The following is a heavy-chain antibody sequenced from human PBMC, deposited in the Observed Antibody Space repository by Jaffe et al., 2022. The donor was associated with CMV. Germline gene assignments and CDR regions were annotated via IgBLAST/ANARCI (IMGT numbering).Heavy chain of an antibody. J-gene: IGHJ6*02. V-gene: IGHV2-26*01. CDR2: IFSNDEK. D-gene: IGHD3-22*01. CDR3: ARITSPYYYDSSGYYLSLYYYYGMDV. Sequence: QVTLKESGPVLVKPTETLTLTCTVSGFSLSNARMGVSWIRQPPGKALEWLAHIFSNDEKSYSTSLKSRLTISKDTSKSQVVLTMTNMDPVDTATYYCARITSPYYYDSSGYYLSLYYYYGMDVWGQGTTVTVSS. CDR1: GFSLSNARMG.